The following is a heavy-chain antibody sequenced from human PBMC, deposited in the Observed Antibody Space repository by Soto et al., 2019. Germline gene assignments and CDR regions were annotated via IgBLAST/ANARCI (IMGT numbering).Heavy chain of an antibody. CDR1: GFTFSDYG. J-gene: IGHJ3*01. CDR2: IWHDGSNK. V-gene: IGHV3-33*01. CDR3: EGRDDPFHV. Sequence: QVQLVESGGGVIQPERSLRLSCVATGFTFSDYGIHWVRQAPGRGLEWVAVIWHDGSNKYLADSVRGRFTISRDNSKNTVYLQMNSLRAEDTAVYYCEGRDDPFHVWGQGTMVTVSS.